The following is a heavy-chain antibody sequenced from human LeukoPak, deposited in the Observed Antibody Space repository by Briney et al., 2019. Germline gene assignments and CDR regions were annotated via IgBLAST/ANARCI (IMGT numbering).Heavy chain of an antibody. V-gene: IGHV4-34*01. CDR1: GGSFRGYY. CDR3: ARDLSYELPLDFDY. CDR2: INHSGST. J-gene: IGHJ4*02. D-gene: IGHD2-2*01. Sequence: PSQTVALTYAVCGGSFRGYYWLWLRQPPGKALEEIGEINHSGSTNYNPSLKSRVTISVDTSKNQFSLKLSSVTAADTAVYYCARDLSYELPLDFDYWGQGTLVTVSS.